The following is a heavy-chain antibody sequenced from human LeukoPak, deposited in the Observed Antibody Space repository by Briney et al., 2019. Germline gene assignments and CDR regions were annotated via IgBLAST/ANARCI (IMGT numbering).Heavy chain of an antibody. V-gene: IGHV3-30*02. CDR2: IRYDGSNK. CDR3: AKRVVPAADAFDI. J-gene: IGHJ3*02. D-gene: IGHD2-2*01. CDR1: GFTFSSYG. Sequence: GGSLRLSCAASGFTFSSYGMHWVRQAPGKGLEWVAFIRYDGSNKYYADSVKGRFTISRDNSKNTLYLQMNSPRAEDTAVYYCAKRVVPAADAFDIWGQGTMVTVSS.